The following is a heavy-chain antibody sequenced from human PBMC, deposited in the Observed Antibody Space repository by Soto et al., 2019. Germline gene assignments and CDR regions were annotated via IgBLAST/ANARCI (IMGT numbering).Heavy chain of an antibody. Sequence: QVQLQESGPGLVKPSQTLSLTCTVSGGSISSGDYYWSWIRQPPGKGPEWIGYIYYSGSTYYNPSLKSRVTISVDTSKNQFSLKLSSVTAADTAVYYCARDIPSYYHISRYNWFDPWGQGTLVTVSS. D-gene: IGHD3-22*01. CDR2: IYYSGST. V-gene: IGHV4-30-4*01. CDR3: ARDIPSYYHISRYNWFDP. CDR1: GGSISSGDYY. J-gene: IGHJ5*02.